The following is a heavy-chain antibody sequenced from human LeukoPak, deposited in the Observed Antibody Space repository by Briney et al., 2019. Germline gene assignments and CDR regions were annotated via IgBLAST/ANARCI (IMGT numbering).Heavy chain of an antibody. J-gene: IGHJ4*02. Sequence: ASVKVSCKASGGTFSSYAISWVRQAPGQGLEWMGIINPSGGSTSYAQKFQGRVTMTRDTSTSTVYMELSSLRSEDTAVYYCARDRYSGYDYQMEGSTTGAGKYYFDYWGQGTLVTVSS. CDR1: GGTFSSYA. V-gene: IGHV1-46*01. CDR3: ARDRYSGYDYQMEGSTTGAGKYYFDY. CDR2: INPSGGST. D-gene: IGHD5-12*01.